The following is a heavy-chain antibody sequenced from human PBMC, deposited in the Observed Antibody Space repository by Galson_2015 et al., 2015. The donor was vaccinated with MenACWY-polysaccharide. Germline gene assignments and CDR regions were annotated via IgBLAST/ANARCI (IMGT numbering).Heavy chain of an antibody. V-gene: IGHV3-74*01. CDR3: ARDPYHVDASVQFHY. CDR1: GFTFRTNS. J-gene: IGHJ4*02. Sequence: SMRLSSAASGFTFRTNSVVWVRQAPGTGLAWVSRINNLGTSMAYADSVKGRFTISRDTVTNKLSLQMNSLGAADTGLYYCARDPYHVDASVQFHYWGQGTLVTVAS. CDR2: INNLGTSM. D-gene: IGHD5-12*01.